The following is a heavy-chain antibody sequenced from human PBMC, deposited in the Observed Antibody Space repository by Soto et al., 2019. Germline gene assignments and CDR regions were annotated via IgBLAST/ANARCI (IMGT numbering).Heavy chain of an antibody. CDR1: GFTFSSYA. Sequence: GESLKISCAASGFTFSSYAMSWVRQAPGKGLEWVSAISGSGGSTYYADSVKGRFTISRDNSKNTLYLQMNSLRAEDTAVYYCAKDLTLDILTGYYKGEYYYYGMDVWGQGTTVTVSS. CDR2: ISGSGGST. J-gene: IGHJ6*02. D-gene: IGHD3-9*01. V-gene: IGHV3-23*01. CDR3: AKDLTLDILTGYYKGEYYYYGMDV.